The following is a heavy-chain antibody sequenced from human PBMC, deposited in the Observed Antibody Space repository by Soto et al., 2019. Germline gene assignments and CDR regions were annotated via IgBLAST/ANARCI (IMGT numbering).Heavy chain of an antibody. J-gene: IGHJ6*02. V-gene: IGHV4-34*01. CDR3: ARRPRFTMIVGMDV. CDR1: GGSFSGYY. CDR2: INHSGST. Sequence: SETLSLTCAVYGGSFSGYYLSWIRQPPGKGLEWIGEINHSGSTNYNPSLKSRVTISVDTSKNQFSLKLSSVTAADTAVYYCARRPRFTMIVGMDVWGQGTTVTVSS. D-gene: IGHD3-22*01.